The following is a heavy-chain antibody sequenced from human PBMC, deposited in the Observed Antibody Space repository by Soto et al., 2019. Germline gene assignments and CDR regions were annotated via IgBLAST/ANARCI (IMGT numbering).Heavy chain of an antibody. CDR2: IYPGDSDT. Sequence: WIRQSPGKGLEWMGIIYPGDSDTRYSPSFQGQVTISADKSISTAYLQWSSLKASDTAMYYCARHSTMIDGAFDIWGQGTMVTVSS. V-gene: IGHV5-51*01. D-gene: IGHD3-22*01. J-gene: IGHJ3*02. CDR3: ARHSTMIDGAFDI.